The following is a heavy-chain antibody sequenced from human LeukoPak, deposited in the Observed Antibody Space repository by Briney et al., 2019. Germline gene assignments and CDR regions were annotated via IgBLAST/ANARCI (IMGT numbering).Heavy chain of an antibody. D-gene: IGHD5-18*01. Sequence: PSETLSLTCTVSGGSISSSSYYWGWIRQPPGKGLEWIGSIYYSGSTYYNPSLKSRVTISVDTSKNQFSLKLSSVTAADTAVYYCARDGGYSYGQFDYWGQGTLVTVSS. CDR1: GGSISSSSYY. J-gene: IGHJ4*02. CDR2: IYYSGST. V-gene: IGHV4-39*07. CDR3: ARDGGYSYGQFDY.